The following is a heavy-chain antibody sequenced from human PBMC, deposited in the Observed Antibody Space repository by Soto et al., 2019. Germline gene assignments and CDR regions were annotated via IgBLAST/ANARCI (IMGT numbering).Heavy chain of an antibody. V-gene: IGHV1-69*01. D-gene: IGHD3-3*01. Sequence: QVQLVQSGAEVKKPGSSVKLSCRASGGTFSSYAISWVRQAPGQGLEWMGGIIPIFGTANYAHKFQGRVTIAADEPTSTGYMELSSLRSEDTAVYYCASSRITRWFDPWGQGTLVTVSS. CDR1: GGTFSSYA. J-gene: IGHJ5*02. CDR2: IIPIFGTA. CDR3: ASSRITRWFDP.